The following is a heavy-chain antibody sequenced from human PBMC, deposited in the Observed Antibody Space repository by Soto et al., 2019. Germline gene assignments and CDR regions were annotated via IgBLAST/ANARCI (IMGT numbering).Heavy chain of an antibody. Sequence: SETVSLTCTVSGGSISSYYWSWIRQPPGKGLEWIGYIYYSGITNYNPSLKSRVTISVDTSKNQFSLKLSSVTAADTAVYYCARGGVDYYDSSGYYFSPYYFDYWGQGTLVTVSS. J-gene: IGHJ4*02. CDR2: IYYSGIT. CDR1: GGSISSYY. D-gene: IGHD3-22*01. CDR3: ARGGVDYYDSSGYYFSPYYFDY. V-gene: IGHV4-59*01.